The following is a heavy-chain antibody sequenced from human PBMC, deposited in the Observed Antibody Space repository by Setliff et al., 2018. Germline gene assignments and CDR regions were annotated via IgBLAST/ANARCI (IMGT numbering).Heavy chain of an antibody. D-gene: IGHD2-21*02. CDR1: GYSISSGYI. CDR2: IGHTGSI. Sequence: SETLSLTCTVSGYSISSGYIWDWIRQPPGKGLEWVGNIGHTGSINYNPSLKSRLTISRDTSKNQVSLKLNSVTATDTAVYYCARDLGHGGDSDYWGQGIQVTVSS. J-gene: IGHJ4*02. CDR3: ARDLGHGGDSDY. V-gene: IGHV4-38-2*02.